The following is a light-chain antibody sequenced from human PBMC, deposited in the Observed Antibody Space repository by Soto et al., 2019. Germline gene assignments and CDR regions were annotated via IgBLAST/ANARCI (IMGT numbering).Light chain of an antibody. J-gene: IGLJ2*01. CDR2: EAS. Sequence: QSALTQPASVSGSPGQSITISCTGTSSDVGSYNLVSWYQQHPGKAPKVMIYEASKRPSGVSNRFSGSKSGNTASLTISGLQTEDEADYYCCPYAGSSPAVFGGGTKVTVL. V-gene: IGLV2-23*01. CDR1: SSDVGSYNL. CDR3: CPYAGSSPAV.